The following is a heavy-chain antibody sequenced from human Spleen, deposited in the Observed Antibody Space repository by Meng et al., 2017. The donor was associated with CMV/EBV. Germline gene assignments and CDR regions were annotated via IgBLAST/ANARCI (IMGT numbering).Heavy chain of an antibody. Sequence: TFTASTTSWVRQATGQGLEWMGRIIPILNVAEYAQKFQGRVTIVADRSTSTVYMEMKSLRSDDTAVYFCAKDRRDGFNWPDLFFFDFWAQGTLVTVSS. CDR1: TFTAST. CDR2: IIPILNVA. CDR3: AKDRRDGFNWPDLFFFDF. V-gene: IGHV1-69*04. J-gene: IGHJ4*02. D-gene: IGHD5-24*01.